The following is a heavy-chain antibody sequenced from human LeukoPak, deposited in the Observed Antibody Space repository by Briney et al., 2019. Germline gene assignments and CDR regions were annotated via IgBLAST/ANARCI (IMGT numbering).Heavy chain of an antibody. CDR2: IYYSGST. CDR3: ASGGGVVDAFDI. J-gene: IGHJ3*02. D-gene: IGHD3-16*01. CDR1: DGSIYTYY. V-gene: IGHV4-59*08. Sequence: SETLSLTCTVSDGSIYTYYWSWIRQRPGKGLEWIAYIYYSGSTNYNPSLKSRVTISVDTSRNQFSLKLNSVTAADTAVYYCASGGGVVDAFDIWGQGTMVTVSS.